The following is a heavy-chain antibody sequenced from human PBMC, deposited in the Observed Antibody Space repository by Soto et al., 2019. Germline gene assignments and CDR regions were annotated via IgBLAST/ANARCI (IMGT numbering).Heavy chain of an antibody. CDR1: GGTFSSYA. V-gene: IGHV1-69*01. D-gene: IGHD3-22*01. CDR2: IIPIFGTA. Sequence: QVQLVQSGAEVKKPGSSVKVSCKASGGTFSSYAISWVRQAPGQGLEWMGGIIPIFGTANYAQKFQGRVTITADESTSAAYLELSSLRSEDTAVYYCAREGASGSHIGYWGQGTLVTVSS. CDR3: AREGASGSHIGY. J-gene: IGHJ4*02.